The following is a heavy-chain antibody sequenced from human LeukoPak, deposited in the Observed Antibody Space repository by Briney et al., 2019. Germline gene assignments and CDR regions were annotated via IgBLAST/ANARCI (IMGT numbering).Heavy chain of an antibody. CDR3: ARDPYLGDGDY. J-gene: IGHJ4*02. D-gene: IGHD4-17*01. Sequence: GSLRVSCAASGFTFSNYWMTWVRQAPGRGREGVANIHSDGREKYYVDRVKGRYTISRDNAKTSLYLQMNSLRGDDTAVYYCARDPYLGDGDYWGQGTLVTVSS. V-gene: IGHV3-7*03. CDR2: IHSDGREK. CDR1: GFTFSNYW.